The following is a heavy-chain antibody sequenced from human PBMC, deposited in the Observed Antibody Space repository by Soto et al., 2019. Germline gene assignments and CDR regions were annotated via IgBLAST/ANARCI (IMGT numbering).Heavy chain of an antibody. CDR2: IYIDDT. J-gene: IGHJ4*02. D-gene: IGHD1-1*01. CDR3: ARDRDWNLDY. V-gene: IGHV1-18*01. Sequence: ASVKVSCKASGYTFSRFGFSWMRQAPGQGLEWMGWIYIDDTKYAQNFQGRVTMTTDTSTSTVYMELRSLRSDDTDVYYCARDRDWNLDYWGQGTPVTVSS. CDR1: GYTFSRFG.